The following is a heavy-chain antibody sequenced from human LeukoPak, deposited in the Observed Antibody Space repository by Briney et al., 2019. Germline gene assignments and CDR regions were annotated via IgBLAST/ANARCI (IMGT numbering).Heavy chain of an antibody. V-gene: IGHV4-59*01. D-gene: IGHD3-22*01. CDR3: ARGADSSGYYSIFYFDY. Sequence: SETLSLTCTVSGGSINGYYWNWIRQPPGKGLEWIGYIYYSGSTNYNPSLKSRVTISVDTSKNQFSLKLSSVTAADTAVYYCARGADSSGYYSIFYFDYWGQGTLVTVSS. J-gene: IGHJ4*02. CDR1: GGSINGYY. CDR2: IYYSGST.